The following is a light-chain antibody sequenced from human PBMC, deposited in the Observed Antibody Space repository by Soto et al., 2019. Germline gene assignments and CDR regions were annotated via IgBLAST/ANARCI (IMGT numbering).Light chain of an antibody. Sequence: DIQMTQSPSSLSASVGDRVTITCRASQGIIDYLAWYQQKPGKAPKLSIYAASTLQSGVPSRFSGSGSGTDFTLTISSLQPEDVATYYCQKYDTAPQTFGPGTRVDIK. CDR3: QKYDTAPQT. J-gene: IGKJ1*01. CDR2: AAS. CDR1: QGIIDY. V-gene: IGKV1-27*01.